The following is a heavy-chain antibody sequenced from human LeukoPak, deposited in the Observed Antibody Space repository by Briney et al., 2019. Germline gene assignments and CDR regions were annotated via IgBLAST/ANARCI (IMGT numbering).Heavy chain of an antibody. Sequence: PGGSLRLSCAASGFMFSDYYMSWIRQAPGKGLEWVSYISSSGSTIYYADSVKGRFTISRDNAKNSLYLQMNSLRAEDTAVYYCARDPSYYGSGSYSPPELEYWGQGTLVTVSS. V-gene: IGHV3-11*04. CDR2: ISSSGSTI. CDR3: ARDPSYYGSGSYSPPELEY. D-gene: IGHD3-10*01. CDR1: GFMFSDYY. J-gene: IGHJ4*02.